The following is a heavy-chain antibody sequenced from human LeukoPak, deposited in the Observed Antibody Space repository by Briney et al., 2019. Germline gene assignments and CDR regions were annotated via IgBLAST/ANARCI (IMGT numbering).Heavy chain of an antibody. CDR2: MKQDGSEK. CDR1: GFTFSSYW. D-gene: IGHD3-10*01. CDR3: AREGAGGSGTNWFDP. V-gene: IGHV3-7*01. Sequence: GGSLRLSCAASGFTFSSYWMSWVRQAPGKGLEWVANMKQDGSEKYYVDSVKGRFTISRDNAKNSLYLQMNSLRAEDTAVYYCAREGAGGSGTNWFDPWGQGTLVTVSS. J-gene: IGHJ5*02.